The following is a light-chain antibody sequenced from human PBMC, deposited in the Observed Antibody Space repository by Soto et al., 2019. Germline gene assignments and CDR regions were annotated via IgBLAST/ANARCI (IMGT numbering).Light chain of an antibody. CDR1: QSISSK. J-gene: IGKJ2*01. CDR3: QQYYSWPPDT. CDR2: DAS. Sequence: EVVMTQSPATLSVSPGDRAALSCRASQSISSKLAWYQQKPGQAPRLLIYDASTRASGIPARFSGSGSGTDFILTITSLQSEDFAIYYCQQYYSWPPDTFGQGTKVDIK. V-gene: IGKV3-15*01.